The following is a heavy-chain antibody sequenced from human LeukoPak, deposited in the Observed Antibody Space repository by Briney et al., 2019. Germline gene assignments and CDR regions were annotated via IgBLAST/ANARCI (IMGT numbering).Heavy chain of an antibody. CDR3: ARVGRAGYSGCDHHLDYYYYGMDV. D-gene: IGHD5-12*01. Sequence: SVKVSCKASGGTFSSYAISWVRQAPGQGLEWMGGIIPIFGTANYAQKFQGRVTITADESTSTAYMELSSLRSEDTAVYYCARVGRAGYSGCDHHLDYYYYGMDVWGQGTTVTVSS. J-gene: IGHJ6*02. CDR2: IIPIFGTA. CDR1: GGTFSSYA. V-gene: IGHV1-69*01.